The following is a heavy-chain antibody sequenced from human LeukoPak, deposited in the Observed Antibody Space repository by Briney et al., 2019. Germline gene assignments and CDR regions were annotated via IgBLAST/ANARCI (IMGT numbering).Heavy chain of an antibody. CDR2: IWYDGSKE. D-gene: IGHD6-13*01. CDR3: ARDWGAAAGTHFDL. V-gene: IGHV3-33*01. CDR1: GFTFTNHG. Sequence: PGGSLRLSCAASGFTFTNHGFHWVRQAPGKGLEWVAAIWYDGSKECYADSVKGRFTISRDNAKNALYLQMNSLRADDTALYHCARDWGAAAGTHFDLWGQGTLVTVSS. J-gene: IGHJ4*02.